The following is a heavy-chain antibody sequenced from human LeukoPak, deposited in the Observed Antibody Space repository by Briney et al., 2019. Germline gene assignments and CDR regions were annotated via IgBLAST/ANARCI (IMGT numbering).Heavy chain of an antibody. J-gene: IGHJ4*01. CDR3: VREGFYFFDF. Sequence: PGGSLRLSCAASGFTFSNYCMSWVRQAPGKGLEWVVNIKQDGSEKYYVDSGKGRFTISRDNAKNSLYLQMNSLRAKDSATYYCVREGFYFFDFWGQGTLVTVSS. V-gene: IGHV3-7*01. CDR1: GFTFSNYC. CDR2: IKQDGSEK.